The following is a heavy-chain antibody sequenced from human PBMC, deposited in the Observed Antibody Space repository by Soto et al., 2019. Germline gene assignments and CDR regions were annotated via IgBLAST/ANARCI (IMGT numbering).Heavy chain of an antibody. D-gene: IGHD3-10*01. J-gene: IGHJ6*02. Sequence: EEQLVESGGGLVQPGRSLRLSCAASGFTFDDYAMHWVRQAPGKGLEWVSGINWNSGSIGYADSVKGRFTISRDNAKTFLYLQMDSLRAEETALYYCSKDRGSGSYAENYYYYGMDVWGQGATVTVSS. CDR3: SKDRGSGSYAENYYYYGMDV. CDR2: INWNSGSI. V-gene: IGHV3-9*01. CDR1: GFTFDDYA.